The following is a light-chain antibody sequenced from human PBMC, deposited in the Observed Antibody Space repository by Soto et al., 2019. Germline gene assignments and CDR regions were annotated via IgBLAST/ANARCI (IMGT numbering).Light chain of an antibody. CDR3: QQYHNWPPQDT. V-gene: IGKV3-15*01. J-gene: IGKJ2*01. Sequence: EIVLTQSPASLSVSPGDGATLSCRSSQTVASNLAWYQQKPGQGPRLLIHGASTRAAGGPARFSGSGSGTDFTITISSLQSEDFAVYYCQQYHNWPPQDTCGQGTKLQIK. CDR1: QTVASN. CDR2: GAS.